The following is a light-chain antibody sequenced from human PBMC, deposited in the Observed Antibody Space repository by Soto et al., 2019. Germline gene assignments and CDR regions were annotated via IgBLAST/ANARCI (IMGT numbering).Light chain of an antibody. CDR2: AAS. CDR1: QGISTY. J-gene: IGKJ1*01. CDR3: QQSYSITWT. Sequence: DMKMNQSPSSLAASVGGRVTIACRASQGISTYLNWYQQKPGKATKLLIYAASSLQSGVPSRFSGSGSETDFTLTISSLQPEDFATYSCQQSYSITWTFGQGTKVDIK. V-gene: IGKV1-39*01.